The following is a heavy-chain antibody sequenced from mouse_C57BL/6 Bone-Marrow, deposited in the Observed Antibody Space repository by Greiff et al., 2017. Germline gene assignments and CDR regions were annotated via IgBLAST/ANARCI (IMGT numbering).Heavy chain of an antibody. CDR2: ISSGSSTI. J-gene: IGHJ3*01. Sequence: EVKLMASGGGLVKPGGSLKLSCAASGFTFSDYGMHWVRQAPEKGLEWVAYISSGSSTIYYADTVKGRFTISRDNAKNTLFLQMTSLRSEDTAMYYCAKNDYDKMAWFAYWGQGTLVTVSA. CDR1: GFTFSDYG. V-gene: IGHV5-17*01. CDR3: AKNDYDKMAWFAY. D-gene: IGHD2-4*01.